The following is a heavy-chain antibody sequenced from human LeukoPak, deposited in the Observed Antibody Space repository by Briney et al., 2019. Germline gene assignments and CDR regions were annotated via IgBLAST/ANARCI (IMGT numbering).Heavy chain of an antibody. CDR1: GYTFTSYY. CDR2: INPSGGST. D-gene: IGHD2-15*01. V-gene: IGHV1-46*01. CDR3: AREFKYCSGGSCEARAFDI. J-gene: IGHJ3*02. Sequence: GASVKVSCKASGYTFTSYYMHWVRQAPGQGLEWMGIINPSGGSTSYAQKFQGRVTMTRDTSTSTVYMELSSLRSEDTAVYYCAREFKYCSGGSCEARAFDIWGKGQWSPSLQ.